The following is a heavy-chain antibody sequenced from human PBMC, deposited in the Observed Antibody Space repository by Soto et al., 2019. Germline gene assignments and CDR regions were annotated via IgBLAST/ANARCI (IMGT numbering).Heavy chain of an antibody. Sequence: QVQLQESGPGLVKPSGTLSLTCAVSGGSISSSNWWSWVRQPPGKGLEGIGEIYHSGSTNYNPSPKSRVTISVDKSKNQFSLKLSSVTAADTAVYYCASDSGTTPYYYGMDVWGQGTTVTVSS. CDR2: IYHSGST. J-gene: IGHJ6*02. CDR1: GGSISSSNW. CDR3: ASDSGTTPYYYGMDV. D-gene: IGHD1-1*01. V-gene: IGHV4-4*02.